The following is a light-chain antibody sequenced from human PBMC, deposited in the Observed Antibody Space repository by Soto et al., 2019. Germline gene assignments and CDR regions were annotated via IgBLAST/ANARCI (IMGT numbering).Light chain of an antibody. CDR2: GAS. J-gene: IGKJ1*01. CDR3: QKYGSSPRT. CDR1: QSVSSSY. V-gene: IGKV3-20*01. Sequence: EIVLTQSPGTLSLSPGERATISCRASQSVSSSYLAWYQQKPGQAPRLLIYGASSRATGIPDRFSGSGSGTDFNLTISRLVPEDFAVYYCQKYGSSPRTFGQGTKVEIK.